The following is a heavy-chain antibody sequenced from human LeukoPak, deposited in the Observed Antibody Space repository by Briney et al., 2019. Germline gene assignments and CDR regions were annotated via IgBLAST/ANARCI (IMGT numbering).Heavy chain of an antibody. D-gene: IGHD6-19*01. Sequence: PGGSLRLSCTVSGFTLSSYEMTWFRQAPGKGLEWVSSIGYGGADSHYADSVKGRFTISRDNSKNTLYLQLSSLRADDTAVYYCTRNSGWYGILWGQGTLVTVSS. CDR2: IGYGGADS. CDR3: TRNSGWYGIL. J-gene: IGHJ4*02. V-gene: IGHV3-23*01. CDR1: GFTLSSYE.